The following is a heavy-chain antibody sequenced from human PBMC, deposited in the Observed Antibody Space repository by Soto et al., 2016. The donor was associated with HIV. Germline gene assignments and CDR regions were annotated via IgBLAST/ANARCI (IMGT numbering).Heavy chain of an antibody. CDR3: TKDRGTMVRGVTLYYYYYGMDV. Sequence: EVQLLESGGGLVQPGGSLRLSCAASKFTFSTYAMSWVRQAPGKGLEWVSTISNSGGTTYYAGSVKGRFTISRDNSKNTLYLQMNSLRADDTAVYYCTKDRGTMVRGVTLYYYYYGMDVWGQGTTVTVSS. V-gene: IGHV3-23*01. D-gene: IGHD3-10*01. CDR2: ISNSGGTT. CDR1: KFTFSTYA. J-gene: IGHJ6*02.